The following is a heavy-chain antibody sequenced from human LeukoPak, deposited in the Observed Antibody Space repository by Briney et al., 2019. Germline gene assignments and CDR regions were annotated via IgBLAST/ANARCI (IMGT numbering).Heavy chain of an antibody. J-gene: IGHJ5*02. CDR1: GFTFSSFT. V-gene: IGHV3-23*01. Sequence: GGSLRLSCAASGFTFSSFTMTWVRQAPGKGLEWVSAIGGSGGSTYYADSLEGRFTIARDNSKDMVYLQMNSLKVEDTAIYYCGKEGGAWGQGTKVTVSS. D-gene: IGHD3-16*01. CDR3: GKEGGA. CDR2: IGGSGGST.